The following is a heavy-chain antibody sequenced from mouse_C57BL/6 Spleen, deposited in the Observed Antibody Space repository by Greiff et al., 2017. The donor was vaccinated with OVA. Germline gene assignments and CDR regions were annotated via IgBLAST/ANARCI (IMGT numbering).Heavy chain of an antibody. CDR1: EYAFPSHD. J-gene: IGHJ3*01. V-gene: IGHV5-2*01. Sequence: EVHLVESGGGLVQPGESLKLSCESNEYAFPSHDMSWVRKPPEKRLELVAAINSDGGRNYYPAPMERRFIISRDNTKKTLYRQMSSVRSEDTAVYYCARGDYINYPFAYWGQGTLVTVSA. CDR2: INSDGGRN. D-gene: IGHD2-5*01. CDR3: ARGDYINYPFAY.